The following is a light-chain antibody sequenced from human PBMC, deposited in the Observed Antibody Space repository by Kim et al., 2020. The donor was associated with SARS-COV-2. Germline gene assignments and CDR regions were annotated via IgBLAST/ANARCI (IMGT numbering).Light chain of an antibody. CDR3: QQYDSSVCT. J-gene: IGKJ1*01. Sequence: ELVLTQSPGTLSLSPGEGATLSCRASQSVNGRFLAWYQQRPGQAPRLLIYGASTRATGIPDRFSGSGSGTDFTLTISRLEPEDFAMYYCQQYDSSVCTFGRGTKVEIK. CDR2: GAS. V-gene: IGKV3-20*01. CDR1: QSVNGRF.